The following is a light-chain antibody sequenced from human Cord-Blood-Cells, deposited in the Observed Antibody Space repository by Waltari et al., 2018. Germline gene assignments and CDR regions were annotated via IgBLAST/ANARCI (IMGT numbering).Light chain of an antibody. CDR1: SGHSSYI. Sequence: QPVLTQSSSASASLGSSVKLTCTLSSGHSSYIIAWHQQQPGKAPRYLMKLEGSGSYNKGSGVPDRFSGSSSGADCYLTISNLQSEDEADYYCETWDSNIHVFGTGTKVTVL. J-gene: IGLJ1*01. V-gene: IGLV4-60*03. CDR3: ETWDSNIHV. CDR2: LEGSGSY.